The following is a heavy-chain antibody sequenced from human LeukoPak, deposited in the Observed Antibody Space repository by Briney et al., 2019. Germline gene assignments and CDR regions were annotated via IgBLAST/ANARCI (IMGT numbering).Heavy chain of an antibody. CDR1: RFTFSSYA. V-gene: IGHV3-23*01. J-gene: IGHJ4*02. Sequence: HPGGSLRLSCAASRFTFSSYAMSWVRQAPWMRLEWVSTIGGSGGGIYYADSVKGRFTISRDNSQSTLYLQMNSLRAEDTAVYYCAKYRGFGDSYDSWGQGTLVTVSS. CDR2: IGGSGGGI. D-gene: IGHD3-10*01. CDR3: AKYRGFGDSYDS.